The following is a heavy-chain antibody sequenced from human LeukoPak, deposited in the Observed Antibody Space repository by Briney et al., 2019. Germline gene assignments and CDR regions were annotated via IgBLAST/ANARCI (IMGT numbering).Heavy chain of an antibody. D-gene: IGHD2-2*02. Sequence: SVKVSCKASGYTFTSYAISWVRQAPGQGLEWMGGIIPIFGTANYAQKFQGRVTITADESTSTAYMELSSLRSEDTAVYYCARSQLGYCSSTSCYNYYYYGMDVWGQGTTVTVSS. CDR3: ARSQLGYCSSTSCYNYYYYGMDV. J-gene: IGHJ6*02. CDR1: GYTFTSYA. CDR2: IIPIFGTA. V-gene: IGHV1-69*13.